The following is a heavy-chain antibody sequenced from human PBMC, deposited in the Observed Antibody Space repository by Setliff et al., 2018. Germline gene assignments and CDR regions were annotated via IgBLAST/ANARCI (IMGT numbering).Heavy chain of an antibody. CDR2: IKEDGGEK. Sequence: PGGSLRLSCGASGFTFSSHWMTWVRQAPGKGLEWVANIKEDGGEKYYVDSVKGRFTISRDNAKNSLFLQMDSLRAEDTAVYYCARGGTFRYFDYWGQGTPVTV. CDR1: GFTFSSHW. D-gene: IGHD5-12*01. J-gene: IGHJ4*02. CDR3: ARGGTFRYFDY. V-gene: IGHV3-7*03.